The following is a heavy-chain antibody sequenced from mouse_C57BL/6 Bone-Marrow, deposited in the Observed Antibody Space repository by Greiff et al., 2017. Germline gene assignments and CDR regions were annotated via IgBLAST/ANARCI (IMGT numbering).Heavy chain of an antibody. CDR2: IYPGNSDT. D-gene: IGHD2-12*01. Sequence: EVQLQQSGTVLARPGASVKMSCKTSGYTFTSYWMHWVKQRPGQGLEWIGAIYPGNSDTSYNQKFKGKAKLTAVTSASTAYMELSSLTNEDSAVYYCKGLYDRDAMDYWGQGTSVTVSS. V-gene: IGHV1-5*01. CDR3: KGLYDRDAMDY. J-gene: IGHJ4*01. CDR1: GYTFTSYW.